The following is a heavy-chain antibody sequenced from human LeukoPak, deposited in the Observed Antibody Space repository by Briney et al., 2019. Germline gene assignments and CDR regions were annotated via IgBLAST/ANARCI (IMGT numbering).Heavy chain of an antibody. CDR1: GFTLSSYA. CDR3: AKERGSNLLQFDY. J-gene: IGHJ4*02. CDR2: ISGSGGSP. D-gene: IGHD3-10*01. Sequence: GGSLRLSCAASGFTLSSYAMSWVRQAPGKGLEWVSSISGSGGSPYYADSVKSRFTISRDNSKNTLYLQMNSLRAEDTALYYCAKERGSNLLQFDYWGQGTLVTVSS. V-gene: IGHV3-23*01.